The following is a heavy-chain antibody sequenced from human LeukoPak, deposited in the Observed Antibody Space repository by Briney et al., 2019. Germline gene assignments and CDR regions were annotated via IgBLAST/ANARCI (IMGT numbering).Heavy chain of an antibody. V-gene: IGHV1-2*02. CDR2: INPHSGGT. CDR1: GFTFTGYY. Sequence: SVKVSCKASGFTFTGYYIHWVRQAPGQGLEWMGYINPHSGGTNSPQKFQGRVTMTTDTSISAAYMELSSLISDDTAMYYCVREGNELLSKNFDYWGQGTLVTVSS. CDR3: VREGNELLSKNFDY. D-gene: IGHD2-21*02. J-gene: IGHJ4*02.